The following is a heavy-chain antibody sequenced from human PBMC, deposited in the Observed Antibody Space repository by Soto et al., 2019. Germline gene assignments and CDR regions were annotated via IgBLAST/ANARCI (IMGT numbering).Heavy chain of an antibody. CDR3: RRSLLDEYSSSWRSAYYGMDV. CDR1: GFTFSAYY. CDR2: INPNSGGT. V-gene: IGHV1-2*02. Sequence: ASVKVSCKASGFTFSAYYIYWVRQAPGQGLEWIGRINPNSGGTNNAQKYQGRVTMTRDTSTSTVYMELSALISDDTDVYFCRRSLLDEYSSSWRSAYYGMDVWGQGTTVTVSS. J-gene: IGHJ6*02. D-gene: IGHD2-2*01.